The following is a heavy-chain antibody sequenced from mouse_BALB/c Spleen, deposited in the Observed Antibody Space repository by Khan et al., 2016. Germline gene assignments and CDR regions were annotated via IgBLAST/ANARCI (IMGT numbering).Heavy chain of an antibody. CDR1: GYTFTSYW. CDR2: VNPSTGYT. J-gene: IGHJ1*01. V-gene: IGHV1-7*01. CDR3: ARPYDYGDFDV. D-gene: IGHD2-4*01. Sequence: QVQLQQSGAELAKPGASVKMSCKASGYTFTSYWMHWVKQRPGQGLEWIGYVNPSTGYTEYNQKFKDKATLTAEKSSSTAYMQLSSLTSEDSAVNYCARPYDYGDFDVWSAGTTVSVTS.